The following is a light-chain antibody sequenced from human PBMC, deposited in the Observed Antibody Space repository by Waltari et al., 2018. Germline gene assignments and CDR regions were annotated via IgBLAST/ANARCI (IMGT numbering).Light chain of an antibody. CDR3: QQSYGSPPT. V-gene: IGKV1-39*01. CDR2: AAS. CDR1: QNIHTH. Sequence: IQLTPSPSPPSASVGDRVRITFRANQNIHTHLNWYQAIPGKAPRLLISAASNLQSGVPSRFSGSGSGTDFTLTVTSLQPEDFAAYYCQQSYGSPPTFGPGTKIHIK. J-gene: IGKJ3*01.